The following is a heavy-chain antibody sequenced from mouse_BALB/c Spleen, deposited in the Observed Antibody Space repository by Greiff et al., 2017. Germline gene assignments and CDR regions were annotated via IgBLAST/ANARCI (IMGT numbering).Heavy chain of an antibody. Sequence: VQVVESGGGLVKPGGSLKLSCAASGFTFSDYYMYWVRQTPEKRLEWVATISDGGSYTYYPDSVKGRFTISRDNAKNNLYLQMSSVKSEDTAMYYCARGGTRYYYAMDYWGQGTSVTVSS. V-gene: IGHV5-4*02. CDR3: ARGGTRYYYAMDY. J-gene: IGHJ4*01. CDR1: GFTFSDYY. D-gene: IGHD3-3*01. CDR2: ISDGGSYT.